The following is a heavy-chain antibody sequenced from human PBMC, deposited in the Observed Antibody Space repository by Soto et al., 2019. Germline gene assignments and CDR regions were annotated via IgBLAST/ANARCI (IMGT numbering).Heavy chain of an antibody. CDR2: ISRSDNTV. D-gene: IGHD6-19*01. V-gene: IGHV3-48*03. CDR1: GFTFSYYE. CDR3: ARESYSSGWLEY. J-gene: IGHJ4*02. Sequence: GGSLRLSCAASGFTFSYYEMNWVRQAPGKGLEWVSYISRSDNTVHYADSVKGRFTISRDYARKSLYLQMNSLRAEDTAVYYCARESYSSGWLEYWGQGTLVTVSS.